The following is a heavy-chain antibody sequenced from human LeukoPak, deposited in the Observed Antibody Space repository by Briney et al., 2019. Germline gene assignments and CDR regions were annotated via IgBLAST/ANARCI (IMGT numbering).Heavy chain of an antibody. Sequence: GGSLRLSCAASGFTFSSYEMNWVRQAPGKGLEWVSYISSNGSPIFYADSVKGRFTISRNNAKNSLSLLMNSLRAEDTAVYYCARDGGSGILDWGQGTLVTVSS. CDR1: GFTFSSYE. D-gene: IGHD3-10*01. CDR3: ARDGGSGILD. J-gene: IGHJ4*02. CDR2: ISSNGSPI. V-gene: IGHV3-48*03.